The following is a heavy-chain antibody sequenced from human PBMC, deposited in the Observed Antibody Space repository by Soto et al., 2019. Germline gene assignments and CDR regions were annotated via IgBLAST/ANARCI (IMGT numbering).Heavy chain of an antibody. CDR1: GGSISSSSYY. J-gene: IGHJ4*02. CDR2: IYYSGST. CDR3: ARQTGYDILTGYTDY. D-gene: IGHD3-9*01. Sequence: SETLSLTCTVSGGSISSSSYYWGWIRQPPGKGLEWIGSIYYSGSTYYNPSLKSRVTISVDTSKNQFSLKLSSVTAADTAVYYCARQTGYDILTGYTDYWGQGTLVTVSS. V-gene: IGHV4-39*01.